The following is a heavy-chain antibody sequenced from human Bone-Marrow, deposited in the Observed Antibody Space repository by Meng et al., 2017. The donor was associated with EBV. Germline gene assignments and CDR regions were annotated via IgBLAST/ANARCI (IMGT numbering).Heavy chain of an antibody. J-gene: IGHJ4*02. V-gene: IGHV1-69*01. Sequence: QVQLVQSAAEGKKPGSSVKVSCKTSGGPFRNYAVSWVRQAPGQGLEWLGGFLPTLGAPNYAQKFHGRVTITADESTSTHYMDLSSLRSDDTAVYYCASESGRGYTPDYWGQGTLVTVSS. CDR3: ASESGRGYTPDY. CDR2: FLPTLGAP. CDR1: GGPFRNYA. D-gene: IGHD3-10*01.